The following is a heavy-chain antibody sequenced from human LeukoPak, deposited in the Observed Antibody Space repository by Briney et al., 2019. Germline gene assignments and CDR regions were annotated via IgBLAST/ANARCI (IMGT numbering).Heavy chain of an antibody. CDR3: AKIRDGYNFDFDY. CDR1: GFIFADYV. D-gene: IGHD5-24*01. J-gene: IGHJ4*02. Sequence: GGSLRLSCAASGFIFADYVMHWVRQAPGEGLEWVSLISGDGGFTYYADSMKGRVPISRDNRKNSLYLQMNSLRPEDTALYYCAKIRDGYNFDFDYWGQGTPVTVSS. V-gene: IGHV3-43*02. CDR2: ISGDGGFT.